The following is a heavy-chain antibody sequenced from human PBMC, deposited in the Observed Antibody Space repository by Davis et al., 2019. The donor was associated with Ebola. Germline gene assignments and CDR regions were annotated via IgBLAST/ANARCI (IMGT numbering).Heavy chain of an antibody. V-gene: IGHV3-74*01. D-gene: IGHD5-24*01. CDR3: AKDSWMATTPFDY. CDR1: GFTFSSYW. J-gene: IGHJ4*02. Sequence: GESLKISCAASGFTFSSYWMHWVRQAPGKGLVWVSRINSDGSSTSYADSVKGRFTISRDNAKNTLYLQMNSLRAEDTAVYYCAKDSWMATTPFDYWGQGTLVTVSS. CDR2: INSDGSST.